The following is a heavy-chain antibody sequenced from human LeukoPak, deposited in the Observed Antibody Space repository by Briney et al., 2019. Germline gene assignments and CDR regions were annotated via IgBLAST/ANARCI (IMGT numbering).Heavy chain of an antibody. J-gene: IGHJ4*02. D-gene: IGHD6-13*01. CDR1: GFTFSSYA. CDR2: ISSGGGST. V-gene: IGHV3-23*01. CDR3: AKDPSSSWPYYFDY. Sequence: GGSLRLSCAGSGFTFSSYAMSWVRQAPGKGLEWVSGISSGGGSTYYADSVKGRFTISRDNSKNTLYLQMNSLRAEDTAVYYCAKDPSSSWPYYFDYWGQGTLVTVSS.